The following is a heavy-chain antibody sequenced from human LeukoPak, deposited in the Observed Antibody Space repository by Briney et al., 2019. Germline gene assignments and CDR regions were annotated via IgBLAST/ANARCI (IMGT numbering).Heavy chain of an antibody. V-gene: IGHV1-18*01. Sequence: ASVKVSCKASGYTFTSYGISWVRQAPGQGLEWMGWICAYNGNTNYAQKLQGRVTMTTDTSTSTAYMELRSLRSDDTAVYYCARVSSSWYYFDYWGQGTLVTVSS. CDR2: ICAYNGNT. CDR1: GYTFTSYG. D-gene: IGHD6-13*01. J-gene: IGHJ4*02. CDR3: ARVSSSWYYFDY.